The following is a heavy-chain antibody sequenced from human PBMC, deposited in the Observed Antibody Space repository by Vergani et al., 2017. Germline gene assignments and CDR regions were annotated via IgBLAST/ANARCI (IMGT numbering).Heavy chain of an antibody. Sequence: EVQLVESGGGLVQPGRSLRLSCAASGFTFDDYAMHWVRQAPGKGLEWVSGISWNSGSIGYADSVKGRFTISRENAKNSLYLQMNRLSVEDTDLYYCAKDGFGGENYYYYMDVWGKGSRVTVAS. J-gene: IGHJ6*03. CDR3: AKDGFGGENYYYYMDV. CDR2: ISWNSGSI. CDR1: GFTFDDYA. V-gene: IGHV3-9*01. D-gene: IGHD2-21*01.